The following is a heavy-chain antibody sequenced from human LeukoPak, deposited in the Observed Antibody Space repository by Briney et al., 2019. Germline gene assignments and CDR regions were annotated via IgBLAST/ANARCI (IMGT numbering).Heavy chain of an antibody. D-gene: IGHD3-10*01. CDR3: ARNNYGSGSYRHYRDAFDI. Sequence: SETLSPTCTVSGGSISSYYWSWIRQPAGKGLEWIGRIYTSGSTNYNPSLKSRVTMSVDTSKNQFSLKLSSVTAADTAVYYCARNNYGSGSYRHYRDAFDIWGQGTMVTVSS. J-gene: IGHJ3*02. CDR2: IYTSGST. V-gene: IGHV4-4*07. CDR1: GGSISSYY.